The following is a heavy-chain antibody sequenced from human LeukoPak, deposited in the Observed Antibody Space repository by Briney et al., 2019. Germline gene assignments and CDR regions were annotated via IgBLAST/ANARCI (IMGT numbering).Heavy chain of an antibody. CDR2: ISYDGSNK. CDR1: GFTFSSYG. J-gene: IGHJ4*02. D-gene: IGHD3-10*01. CDR3: AKDITMVRGVPYYFDY. V-gene: IGHV3-30*18. Sequence: GGSLRLSCAASGFTFSSYGMHWVRQAPGKGLEWVAVISYDGSNKYYADSVKGRFTISRDNSKNTLYLQMNSLRAEDTAVYYCAKDITMVRGVPYYFDYWGQGTLVTVSS.